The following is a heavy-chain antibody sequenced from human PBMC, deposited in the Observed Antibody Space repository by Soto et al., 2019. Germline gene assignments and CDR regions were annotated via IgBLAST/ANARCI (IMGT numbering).Heavy chain of an antibody. CDR3: TVDRDPYYYDSSGYYYPFDY. D-gene: IGHD3-22*01. V-gene: IGHV3-49*03. Sequence: GGSLGLSCAASGFTVGNYAVSWFRQAPGKGLEWVGFIRSKAYGGTTAYAASVKGRFTISRDDSKSIAYLQMNSLKTEDTAVYYCTVDRDPYYYDSSGYYYPFDYWGQGTLVTVSS. CDR1: GFTVGNYA. CDR2: IRSKAYGGTT. J-gene: IGHJ4*02.